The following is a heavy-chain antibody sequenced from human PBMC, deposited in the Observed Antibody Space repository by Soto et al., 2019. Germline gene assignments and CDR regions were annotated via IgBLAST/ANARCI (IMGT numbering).Heavy chain of an antibody. CDR1: GFTFSSYC. J-gene: IGHJ5*02. V-gene: IGHV3-23*01. CDR2: INTNGVST. Sequence: GGSLRLSCAASGFTFSSYCMSWVRQAPGKGLEWVSAINTNGVSTFYADSVKGRFTISRDNSKNTLYLQMNSLRAEDTAVYYCEKGVYDRSGNHTHWFDPSAHGTLVKVSS. D-gene: IGHD3-22*01. CDR3: EKGVYDRSGNHTHWFDP.